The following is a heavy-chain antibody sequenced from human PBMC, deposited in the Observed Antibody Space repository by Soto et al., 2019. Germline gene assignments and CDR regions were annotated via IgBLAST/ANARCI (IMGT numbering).Heavy chain of an antibody. Sequence: SETLSLTCTVSGGSISSGGYYWSWIRQHPGKGLEWIGYIYYSGSTYYNPSLKSRVTISVDTSKNQFSLKLSSVTAADKAVYYCARDRRFNGGSKLDYWGQGTLVTVSS. V-gene: IGHV4-31*03. CDR2: IYYSGST. J-gene: IGHJ4*02. CDR3: ARDRRFNGGSKLDY. CDR1: GGSISSGGYY.